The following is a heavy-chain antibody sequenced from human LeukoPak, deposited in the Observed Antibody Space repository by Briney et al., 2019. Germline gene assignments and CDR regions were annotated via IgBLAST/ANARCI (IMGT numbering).Heavy chain of an antibody. CDR1: GFTFSSYA. V-gene: IGHV3-30*04. CDR3: ARDGAYYSSGWYVWGYYYYYGMDV. CDR2: ISYDGSNK. D-gene: IGHD6-19*01. Sequence: TGGSLRLSCAASGFTFSSYAMHWVRQAPGKGLEWVAVISYDGSNKYYADSVKGRFTISRDNSKNTLYLQMNSLRAEDTAVYYCARDGAYYSSGWYVWGYYYYYGMDVWGQGTLVTVSS. J-gene: IGHJ6*02.